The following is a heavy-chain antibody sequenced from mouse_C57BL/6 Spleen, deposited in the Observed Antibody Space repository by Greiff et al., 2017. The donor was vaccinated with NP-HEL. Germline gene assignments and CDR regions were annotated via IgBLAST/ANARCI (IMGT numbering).Heavy chain of an antibody. CDR1: GFNIKDDY. CDR2: IDPEDGDT. Sequence: VQLQQSGAELVRPGASVKLSCTASGFNIKDDYMHWVKQRPEQGLEGSGRIDPEDGDTEYAPKFQGKATMTADTSSNTTYLQLSSLTSEDTAVYYCTTDPNWDVDYWGQGTTLTVSS. V-gene: IGHV14-1*01. D-gene: IGHD4-1*02. CDR3: TTDPNWDVDY. J-gene: IGHJ2*01.